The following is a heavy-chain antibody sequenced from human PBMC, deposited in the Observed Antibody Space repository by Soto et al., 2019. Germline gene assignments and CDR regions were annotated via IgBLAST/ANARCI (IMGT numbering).Heavy chain of an antibody. CDR1: GGTFSSYA. J-gene: IGHJ6*02. Sequence: SVKVSCKASGGTFSSYAISWVRQAPGQGLEWMGGIIPIFGTANYAQKFQGRVTITADESTSTAYMELSSLRSEDTAVYYCAREKEELARAGYYYGMDVWGQGTTVTVSS. CDR2: IIPIFGTA. D-gene: IGHD1-26*01. CDR3: AREKEELARAGYYYGMDV. V-gene: IGHV1-69*13.